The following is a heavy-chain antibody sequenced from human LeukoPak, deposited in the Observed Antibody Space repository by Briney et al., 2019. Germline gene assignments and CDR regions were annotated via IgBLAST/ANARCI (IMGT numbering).Heavy chain of an antibody. J-gene: IGHJ4*02. Sequence: ASVKVSCKASGYTFTGYYMHWVRQAPGQGLEWMGWTNPNSGGTNYAQKFQGRVTMTRDTSISTAYMELSRLRSDDTAVYYCARDLSQYSSSWGDYWGQGTLVTVSS. D-gene: IGHD6-13*01. CDR2: TNPNSGGT. CDR3: ARDLSQYSSSWGDY. V-gene: IGHV1-2*02. CDR1: GYTFTGYY.